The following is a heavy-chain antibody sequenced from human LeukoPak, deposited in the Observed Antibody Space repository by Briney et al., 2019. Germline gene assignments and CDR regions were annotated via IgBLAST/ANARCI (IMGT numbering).Heavy chain of an antibody. CDR2: MNPNSGNT. CDR1: GYTFTSYD. J-gene: IGHJ4*02. CDR3: ARDIDVLLWFGESRVELGD. V-gene: IGHV1-8*03. Sequence: ASVKVSCKASGYTFTSYDINWVRQATGQGLEWMGWMNPNSGNTGYAQKFQGRVTITRNTSISTAYMELSSLRSDDTAVYYCARDIDVLLWFGESRVELGDWGQGTLVTVSS. D-gene: IGHD3-10*01.